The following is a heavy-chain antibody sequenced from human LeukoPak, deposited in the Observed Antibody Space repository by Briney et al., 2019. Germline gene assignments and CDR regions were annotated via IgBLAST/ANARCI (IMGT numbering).Heavy chain of an antibody. Sequence: GGSLRLSCAASGFTVSSNYMSWVRQAPGKGLEWVSGISWNSGSIGYADSVKGRFTISRDNAKNSLYLQMNSLRAEDTALYYCAKDTSGWELLGYAFDIWGQGTMVTVSS. V-gene: IGHV3-9*01. CDR1: GFTVSSNY. CDR2: ISWNSGSI. J-gene: IGHJ3*02. CDR3: AKDTSGWELLGYAFDI. D-gene: IGHD1-26*01.